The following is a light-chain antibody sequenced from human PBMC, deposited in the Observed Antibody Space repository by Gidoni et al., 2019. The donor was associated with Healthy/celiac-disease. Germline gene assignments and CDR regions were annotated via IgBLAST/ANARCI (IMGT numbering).Light chain of an antibody. V-gene: IGKV1-39*01. CDR3: QQSYSTPLT. CDR2: AAS. J-gene: IGKJ4*01. Sequence: DIPMTQSPSSLSASVGDRVTITCRASQSISSYLTWYQQKPGKAPKLLIYAASSLQSGVPSRFSGSGSGTDFTLTSSRLQPEDVANYYCQQSYSTPLTFGGGTKVEIK. CDR1: QSISSY.